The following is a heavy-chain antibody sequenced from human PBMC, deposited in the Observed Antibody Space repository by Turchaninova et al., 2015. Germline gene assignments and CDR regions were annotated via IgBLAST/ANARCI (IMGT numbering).Heavy chain of an antibody. CDR1: GYSISSGLC. D-gene: IGHD6-19*01. CDR2: ISHRGST. J-gene: IGHJ4*02. V-gene: IGHV4-38-2*01. Sequence: QVQLQESGPGLVQPSETLSLPCAVSGYSISSGLCWGWIRQPPGKGLEWIVGISHRGSTYYNPSLKRRFTISLDTSKNQFSLELSSVTAADTAVYYCARLGYSSGWSYDYWGQGTLVTVSS. CDR3: ARLGYSSGWSYDY.